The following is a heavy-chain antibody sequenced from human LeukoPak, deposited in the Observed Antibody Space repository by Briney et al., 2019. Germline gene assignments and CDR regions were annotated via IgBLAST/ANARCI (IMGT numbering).Heavy chain of an antibody. V-gene: IGHV1-3*02. Sequence: VASVKVSCKASGYTFTRCAMHWVRQAPGQRLEWMGWSNAGNGNTKYSQEFQGRVTITRDTSASTAYMELSSLRSEDLAVYYCARGYSGYDYYYYYYMDVWGKGTTVTISS. D-gene: IGHD5-12*01. CDR3: ARGYSGYDYYYYYYMDV. J-gene: IGHJ6*03. CDR2: SNAGNGNT. CDR1: GYTFTRCA.